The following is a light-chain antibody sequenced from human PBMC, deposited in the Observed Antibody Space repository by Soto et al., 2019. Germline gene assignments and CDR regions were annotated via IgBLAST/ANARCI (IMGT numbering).Light chain of an antibody. CDR1: SSDVGGYNS. J-gene: IGLJ2*01. CDR3: SSYTSGSTLV. CDR2: DVS. Sequence: QSALTQPASVSESPGQSITISCTGASSDVGGYNSVSWYQQHPGKAPNLLIYDVSNRPSGVSSRFSGSKSGNTASPTISGLQAEDEADYYCSSYTSGSTLVFGGGTKLTVL. V-gene: IGLV2-14*03.